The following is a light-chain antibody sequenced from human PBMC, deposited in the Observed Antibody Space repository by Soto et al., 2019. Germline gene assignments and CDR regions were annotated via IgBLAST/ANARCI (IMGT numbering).Light chain of an antibody. CDR1: SSDVGGYNY. CDR2: DVS. Sequence: QSALTQPASVSGPPGQSITISCTGTSSDVGGYNYVSWYQQHPGKAPKLMIYDVSNRPSGVSNRFSGSKSGNTASLTISGLQAEDEADYYCSSYTGSSTYVVFGGGTKVTVL. V-gene: IGLV2-14*01. J-gene: IGLJ2*01. CDR3: SSYTGSSTYVV.